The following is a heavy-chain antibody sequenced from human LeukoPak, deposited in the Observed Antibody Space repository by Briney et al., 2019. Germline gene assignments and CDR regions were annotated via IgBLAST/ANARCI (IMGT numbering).Heavy chain of an antibody. Sequence: PGGSLSLSCAASGFTFSSYSMNWVRQAPGKGLEWVSSISSSSSYIYYADSVKGRFTISRDHAKNSLYLQMNSLRAEDTAVYYCARGGPWELPLDYWGQGTLVTVSS. J-gene: IGHJ4*02. CDR2: ISSSSSYI. V-gene: IGHV3-21*01. D-gene: IGHD1-26*01. CDR3: ARGGPWELPLDY. CDR1: GFTFSSYS.